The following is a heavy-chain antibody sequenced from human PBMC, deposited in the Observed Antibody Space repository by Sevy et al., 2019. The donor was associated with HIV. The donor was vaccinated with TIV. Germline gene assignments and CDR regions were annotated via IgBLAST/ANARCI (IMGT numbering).Heavy chain of an antibody. Sequence: GESLKISCKGSGYSFTSYWIGWVRQMPGKGLEWMGIIYPGDSDTRYSPSFQGQVTISADKSIRTAYLRWSSLKASDTDMYYCARLVPGAVAATGYFDYWGQGTLVTVSS. CDR1: GYSFTSYW. CDR3: ARLVPGAVAATGYFDY. J-gene: IGHJ4*02. D-gene: IGHD6-19*01. CDR2: IYPGDSDT. V-gene: IGHV5-51*01.